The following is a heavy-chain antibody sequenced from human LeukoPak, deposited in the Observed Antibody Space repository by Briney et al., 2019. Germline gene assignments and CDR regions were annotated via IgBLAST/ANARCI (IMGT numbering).Heavy chain of an antibody. V-gene: IGHV5-51*01. Sequence: GESLKISCKGSGYSFTSYWIGWARQMPGKGLEWMGIIYPGDSDTRYSPSFQGQVTISADKSISTAYLQWSSLKASDTAMYYCARPKGYYDSSGYTDAFDIWGQGTMVTVSS. CDR3: ARPKGYYDSSGYTDAFDI. D-gene: IGHD3-22*01. CDR2: IYPGDSDT. CDR1: GYSFTSYW. J-gene: IGHJ3*02.